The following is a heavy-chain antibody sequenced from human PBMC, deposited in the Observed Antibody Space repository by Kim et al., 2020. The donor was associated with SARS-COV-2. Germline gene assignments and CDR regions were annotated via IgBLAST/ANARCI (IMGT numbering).Heavy chain of an antibody. CDR3: ASARDYGDYVGWFDP. Sequence: SETLSLTCTVSGGSISSSSYYWGWIRQPPGKGLEWIGSIYYSGSTYYNPSLKSRVTISVDTSKNQFSLKLSSVTAADTAVYYCASARDYGDYVGWFDPWGQGTLVTVSS. CDR2: IYYSGST. J-gene: IGHJ5*02. CDR1: GGSISSSSYY. V-gene: IGHV4-39*07. D-gene: IGHD4-17*01.